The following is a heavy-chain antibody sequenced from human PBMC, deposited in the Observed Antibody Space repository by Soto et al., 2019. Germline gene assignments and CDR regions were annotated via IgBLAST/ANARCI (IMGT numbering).Heavy chain of an antibody. Sequence: LRLSCATSGFDFSNTWIHWVRQVPGQGLVWVSRINSDGSSIIYADSVKGRFTLSRDNAKNTVHLQMSSLRVEDTAVYYCAKDWYHTIDSWGQGIPVTVSS. J-gene: IGHJ4*02. V-gene: IGHV3-74*01. CDR2: INSDGSSI. CDR3: AKDWYHTIDS. CDR1: GFDFSNTW. D-gene: IGHD1-20*01.